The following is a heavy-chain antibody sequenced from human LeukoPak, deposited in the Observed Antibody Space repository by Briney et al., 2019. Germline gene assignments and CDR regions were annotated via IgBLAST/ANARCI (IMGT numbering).Heavy chain of an antibody. CDR2: IYYSGST. J-gene: IGHJ4*02. D-gene: IGHD5-12*01. V-gene: IGHV4-61*08. CDR1: GGSISSGGYY. Sequence: SETLSLTCTVSGGSISSGGYYWSWIRQHPGKGLEWIGYIYYSGSTNYNPSLKSRVTISVDTSKNQFSLKLSSVTAADTAVYYCAGGYSGYEEDYWGQGTLVTVSS. CDR3: AGGYSGYEEDY.